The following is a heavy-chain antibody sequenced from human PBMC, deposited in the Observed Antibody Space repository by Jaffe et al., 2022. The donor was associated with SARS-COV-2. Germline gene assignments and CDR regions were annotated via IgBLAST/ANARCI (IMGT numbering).Heavy chain of an antibody. D-gene: IGHD3-9*01. V-gene: IGHV3-53*01. CDR2: IYSGGST. CDR1: GFTVSSNY. CDR3: AREVRYFDWYTVDY. Sequence: EVQLVESGGGLIQPGGSLRLSCAASGFTVSSNYMSWVRQAPGKGLEWVSVIYSGGSTYYADSVKGRFTISRDNSKNTLYLQMNSLRAEDTAVYYCAREVRYFDWYTVDYWGQGTLVTVSS. J-gene: IGHJ4*02.